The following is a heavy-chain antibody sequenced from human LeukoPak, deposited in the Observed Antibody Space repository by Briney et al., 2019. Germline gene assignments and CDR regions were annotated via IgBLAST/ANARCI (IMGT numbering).Heavy chain of an antibody. Sequence: GGSLRLSCAASGFTFSTYPMHWVRQAPGKGLEWVSVISKDGREKHFADPVKGRFTISRDNSKNTLYLQMNNLRAEDTAIYYCARVGSRYCSGANCYDGFWGQGTLVSVSS. V-gene: IGHV3-30*04. D-gene: IGHD2-15*01. CDR1: GFTFSTYP. J-gene: IGHJ4*02. CDR2: ISKDGREK. CDR3: ARVGSRYCSGANCYDGF.